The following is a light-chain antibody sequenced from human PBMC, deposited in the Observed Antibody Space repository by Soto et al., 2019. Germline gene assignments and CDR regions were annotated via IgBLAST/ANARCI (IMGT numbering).Light chain of an antibody. J-gene: IGKJ1*01. Sequence: DIQMTQSPSALSASVGDRVTITCRASQSISSWLAWYQEKPGKAPRLLIYDASYFERGVPSRFSGSGSGTEFTLTIIDLQPDDLGTYYCQQYNNFWTFGPGTKVEI. CDR3: QQYNNFWT. CDR1: QSISSW. CDR2: DAS. V-gene: IGKV1-5*01.